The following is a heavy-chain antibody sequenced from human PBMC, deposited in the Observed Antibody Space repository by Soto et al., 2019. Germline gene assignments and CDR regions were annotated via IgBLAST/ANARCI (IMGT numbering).Heavy chain of an antibody. CDR2: IYYSGST. D-gene: IGHD6-13*01. CDR1: GGSISSYY. J-gene: IGHJ6*02. Sequence: SETLSLTCTVSGGSISSYYWSWIRQPPGKGLEWIGYIYYSGSTNYNPSLKSRVTISVDTSKNQFSLKLSSVTAADTAVYYCARLIAAAYYGMDVWGQGTTVTVSS. V-gene: IGHV4-59*08. CDR3: ARLIAAAYYGMDV.